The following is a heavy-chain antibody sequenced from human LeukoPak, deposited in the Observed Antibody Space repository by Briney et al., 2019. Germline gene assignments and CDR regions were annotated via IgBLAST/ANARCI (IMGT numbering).Heavy chain of an antibody. CDR2: IIVDNGNT. J-gene: IGHJ5*02. Sequence: SVKVSCKASGFTFSNSAVQWVRQARGQRLEWVGWIIVDNGNTNYAQKFQETVTITRDMSTNTVYLELSSLRSEDTAVYYCATDFTSSVPGGGSWGQGTLVTVSS. CDR1: GFTFSNSA. CDR3: ATDFTSSVPGGGS. V-gene: IGHV1-58*01. D-gene: IGHD6-19*01.